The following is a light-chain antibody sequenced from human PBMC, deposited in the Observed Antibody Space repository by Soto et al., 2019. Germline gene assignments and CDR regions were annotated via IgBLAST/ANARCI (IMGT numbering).Light chain of an antibody. V-gene: IGLV2-23*02. Sequence: SVLTQPASVSGSPGQSITISCTGTSSDVGSYNLVSWYQQHPGKVPKLMIFEVSKRSSGVSNRFSGSKSGDTASLTISGLQAEDEADYYCCSYAGSSTFYVFGTGTKVTVL. J-gene: IGLJ1*01. CDR1: SSDVGSYNL. CDR2: EVS. CDR3: CSYAGSSTFYV.